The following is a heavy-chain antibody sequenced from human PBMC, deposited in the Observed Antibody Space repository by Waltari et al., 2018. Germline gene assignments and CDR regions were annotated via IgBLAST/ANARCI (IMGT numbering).Heavy chain of an antibody. CDR3: TTPVVVVPADGDY. D-gene: IGHD2-2*01. Sequence: EVQLVESGGGLVKPGGSLRLSCAASGFTFSNAWMSWVRQAPGKGLEWVGRIKSKTDGGTTDYAAPVKGRFTISRDDSKNTLYLQMNSLKTEDTAVYYCTTPVVVVPADGDYWGQGTLVTVSS. CDR1: GFTFSNAW. CDR2: IKSKTDGGTT. J-gene: IGHJ4*02. V-gene: IGHV3-15*01.